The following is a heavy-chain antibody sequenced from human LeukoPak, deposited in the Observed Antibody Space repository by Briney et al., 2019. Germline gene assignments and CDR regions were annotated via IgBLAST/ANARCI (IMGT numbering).Heavy chain of an antibody. D-gene: IGHD6-13*01. CDR1: GFTFSSYG. Sequence: PGGSLRLSCAASGFTFSSYGMHWVRQAPGKGLEWVAVISYDGSNKYYADSVKGRFTISRDNSKNTLYLQMNSLRAEDTAVYYCAKDNQQKTGYSSSWPDYWGQGTLVTVSS. V-gene: IGHV3-30*18. J-gene: IGHJ4*02. CDR2: ISYDGSNK. CDR3: AKDNQQKTGYSSSWPDY.